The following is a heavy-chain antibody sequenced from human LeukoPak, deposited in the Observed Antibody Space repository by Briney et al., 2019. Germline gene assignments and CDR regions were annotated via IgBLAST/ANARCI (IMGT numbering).Heavy chain of an antibody. Sequence: GASVKVSCKASGYTFTSYAMHWVRQAPGQRLEWMGWINAGNGNTKYSEKFQGRVTITRDTSASAVYMELSSLRSEDTAVYYCARDNPLHCSGGSCYSKVFDYWGQGTLVTVSS. CDR2: INAGNGNT. D-gene: IGHD2-15*01. CDR3: ARDNPLHCSGGSCYSKVFDY. V-gene: IGHV1-3*01. J-gene: IGHJ4*02. CDR1: GYTFTSYA.